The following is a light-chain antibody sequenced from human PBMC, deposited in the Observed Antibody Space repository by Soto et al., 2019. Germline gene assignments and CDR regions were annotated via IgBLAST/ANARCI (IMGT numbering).Light chain of an antibody. V-gene: IGLV2-14*01. CDR2: EVS. J-gene: IGLJ2*01. Sequence: QSALTQPPSASGSPGQSVTISCTGTSSDVGTHGYVSWYQQHAGKAPKLMIYEVSNRPSGVSNRLSGSKSGNTASLTISGLQAEDEADYYCSSYTTSSTVVFGGGTKVTVL. CDR3: SSYTTSSTVV. CDR1: SSDVGTHGY.